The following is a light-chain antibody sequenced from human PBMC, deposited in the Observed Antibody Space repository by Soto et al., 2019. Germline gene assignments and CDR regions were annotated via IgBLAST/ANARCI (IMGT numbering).Light chain of an antibody. V-gene: IGKV4-1*01. J-gene: IGKJ1*01. CDR1: QSVLYSSNHRNY. Sequence: DIVMTQSPDSLAVSLGERATINCRSSQSVLYSSNHRNYLAWYQQKPGQPPKLLFYWASTRKSGVPDRFSASGSGTDFTLTISSLQAEDVAVYYCLQSYNAPWTFGQGTKVDIK. CDR3: LQSYNAPWT. CDR2: WAS.